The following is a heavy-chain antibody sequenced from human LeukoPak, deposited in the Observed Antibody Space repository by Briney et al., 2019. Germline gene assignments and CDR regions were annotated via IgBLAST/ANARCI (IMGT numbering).Heavy chain of an antibody. CDR3: AKDGDVEQWLVRAFDY. D-gene: IGHD6-19*01. Sequence: GGSLRLSCAASGFTFSSYGMHWVRQAPGKGLEWVAFIRYDGSNKYYADSVKGRFTISRDNSKNTLYLQMNSLRPEDTAAYYCAKDGDVEQWLVRAFDYWGQRTLVTVSS. CDR1: GFTFSSYG. CDR2: IRYDGSNK. V-gene: IGHV3-30*02. J-gene: IGHJ4*02.